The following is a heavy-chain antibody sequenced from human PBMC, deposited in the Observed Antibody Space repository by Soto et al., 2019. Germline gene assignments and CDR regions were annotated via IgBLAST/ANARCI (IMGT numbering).Heavy chain of an antibody. CDR2: IVVGSGNT. CDR1: GFTFTSSA. V-gene: IGHV1-58*01. Sequence: GASVKVSCKASGFTFTSSAVQWVRQARGQRLERIGWIVVGSGNTNYAQKFQERVTITRDMSTSTAYMELSSLRSEDTAVYYCAADKDYDILTGPYNWFDPWGQGTLVTVSS. CDR3: AADKDYDILTGPYNWFDP. J-gene: IGHJ5*02. D-gene: IGHD3-9*01.